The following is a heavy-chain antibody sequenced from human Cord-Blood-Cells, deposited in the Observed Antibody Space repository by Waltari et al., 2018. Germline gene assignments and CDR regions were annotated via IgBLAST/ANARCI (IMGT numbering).Heavy chain of an antibody. CDR3: ANRAAAGTGYWYFDL. J-gene: IGHJ2*01. CDR1: GFTFSSYA. D-gene: IGHD6-13*01. V-gene: IGHV3-23*01. CDR2: ISGSGGST. Sequence: EVQLLESGGGLVQPGGSLRLSCAASGFTFSSYAMSWVRQAPGKGLEWVSAISGSGGSTYYADSVKGRCTSSRDNYKNTLYLQMSSLRAEDTAVYYCANRAAAGTGYWYFDLWGRGTLVTVSS.